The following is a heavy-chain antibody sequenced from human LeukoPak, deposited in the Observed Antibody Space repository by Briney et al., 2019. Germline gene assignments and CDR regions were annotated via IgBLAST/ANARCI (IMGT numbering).Heavy chain of an antibody. Sequence: GESLRISCKGSGYSFTTYWITWVRQMPGKGLEWMGTIDPSDSYTNYSPSFQGNVSISVDKSISTAYLQWSSLKASDTAMYYCARHLYGSVTYNVDYWGQGTLVTVSS. J-gene: IGHJ4*02. D-gene: IGHD3-10*01. V-gene: IGHV5-10-1*01. CDR3: ARHLYGSVTYNVDY. CDR1: GYSFTTYW. CDR2: IDPSDSYT.